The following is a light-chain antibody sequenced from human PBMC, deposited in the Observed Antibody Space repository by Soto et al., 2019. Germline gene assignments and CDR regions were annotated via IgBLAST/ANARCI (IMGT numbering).Light chain of an antibody. Sequence: QSALTQPPSASGSPGQSVAISCSGTSSDVGGYNYVSWYQQHPGKAPKLMTYDVNKRPSGVPDRFFGSKSGNTASLTVSGLQAEDEADYYCVSYAGSNKPAFGGGTKLTVL. CDR3: VSYAGSNKPA. J-gene: IGLJ2*01. CDR1: SSDVGGYNY. CDR2: DVN. V-gene: IGLV2-8*01.